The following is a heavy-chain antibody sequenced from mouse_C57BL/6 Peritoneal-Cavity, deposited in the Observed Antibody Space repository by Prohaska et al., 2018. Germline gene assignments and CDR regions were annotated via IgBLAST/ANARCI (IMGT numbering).Heavy chain of an antibody. J-gene: IGHJ1*03. CDR2: INSDGSAI. CDR1: GFTFSGFW. CDR3: MRYGNYWYFDV. V-gene: IGHV11-2*01. Sequence: EVQLLETGGGLVQPGGSRGLSCEGSGFTFSGFWMSWVRQTPGKTLEWIGDINSDGSAINYAPSIKDRFTIFRDNDKSTLYLQMSTVRSEDIATYFCMRYGNYWYFDVRGTGTTVTVSS. D-gene: IGHD2-1*01.